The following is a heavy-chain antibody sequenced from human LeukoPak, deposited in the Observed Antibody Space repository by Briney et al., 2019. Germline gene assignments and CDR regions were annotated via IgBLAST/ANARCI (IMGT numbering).Heavy chain of an antibody. Sequence: GGSLRLSCAASGFTFSSYEMNWVRQAPGKGLEWVSYISSSGSTIYYADSVKGRFTISRDNAKNSLYLQMNSLRAVDTAVYYCARDWAPYDSSGYYDYWGQGTLVTVSS. D-gene: IGHD3-22*01. CDR3: ARDWAPYDSSGYYDY. J-gene: IGHJ4*02. CDR2: ISSSGSTI. CDR1: GFTFSSYE. V-gene: IGHV3-48*03.